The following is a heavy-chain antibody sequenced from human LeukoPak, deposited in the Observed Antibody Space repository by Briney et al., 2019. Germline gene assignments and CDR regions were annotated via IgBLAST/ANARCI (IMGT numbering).Heavy chain of an antibody. D-gene: IGHD5-12*01. CDR2: IYYSGST. J-gene: IGHJ4*02. Sequence: PSETLSLTCTVSGGSISSYYWSWIRQPPGKRLEWIGYIYYSGSTNYNPSLKSRVTISVDTSKNQFSLKLSSVTAADTAVYYCARAGGYLLYFDSWGQGTLATVSS. V-gene: IGHV4-59*01. CDR1: GGSISSYY. CDR3: ARAGGYLLYFDS.